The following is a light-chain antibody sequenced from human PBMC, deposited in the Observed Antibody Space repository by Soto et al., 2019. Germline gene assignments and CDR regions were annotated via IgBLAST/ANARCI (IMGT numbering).Light chain of an antibody. CDR1: QSVTNSF. Sequence: EIVLTQSPGTLSLSPGERATLSCRASQSVTNSFLAWYQQKPGQAPTLLIYGASSRATGIPDRFSGSGSGTDFTLTISRLEPEDFAVYYCQQYVSSPQTFGQGTKVESK. CDR3: QQYVSSPQT. J-gene: IGKJ1*01. CDR2: GAS. V-gene: IGKV3-20*01.